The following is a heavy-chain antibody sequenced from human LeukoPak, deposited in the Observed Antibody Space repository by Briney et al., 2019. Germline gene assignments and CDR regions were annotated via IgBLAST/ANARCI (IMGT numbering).Heavy chain of an antibody. CDR1: GFTFSSYE. Sequence: GGSLRLSCAASGFTFSSYEMNWVRQAPGKGLEWVSYISSSGSTIYYADSVKGRFTISRDNAKNSLYLQMNSLRAEDTAVYYCATGGYCSSTSCQYDAFDIWGQGTMVTVSS. D-gene: IGHD2-2*01. V-gene: IGHV3-48*03. CDR3: ATGGYCSSTSCQYDAFDI. J-gene: IGHJ3*02. CDR2: ISSSGSTI.